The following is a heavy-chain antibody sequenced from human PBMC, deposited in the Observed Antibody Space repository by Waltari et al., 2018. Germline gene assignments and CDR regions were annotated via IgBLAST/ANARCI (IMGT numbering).Heavy chain of an antibody. CDR3: ARFGVLVRTWFDP. V-gene: IGHV4-59*01. CDR1: GGSISSYY. CDR2: IYYSGST. D-gene: IGHD3-10*01. Sequence: QVQLQESGPGLVKPSETLSLTCTVSGGSISSYYWSWIRQPPGKGLEWIGYIYYSGSTNYNPSLKSRVTISVDTSKNQFSRKLSSVTAADTAVYYCARFGVLVRTWFDPWGQGTLVTVSS. J-gene: IGHJ5*02.